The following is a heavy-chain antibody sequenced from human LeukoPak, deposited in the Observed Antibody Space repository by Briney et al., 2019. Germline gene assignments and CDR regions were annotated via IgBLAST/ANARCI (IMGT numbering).Heavy chain of an antibody. CDR3: ARLHLGPYYYGSGSYSPDY. V-gene: IGHV1-18*01. J-gene: IGHJ4*02. CDR1: GYTFTSYG. CDR2: ISAYNGNT. Sequence: ASVKVSCKASGYTFTSYGISWVRQAPGQGLEWMGWISAYNGNTNYAQKLQGRVTMTTDTSTSTAYMELRSLRSDDTAVYYCARLHLGPYYYGSGSYSPDYWGQGTLVTVSS. D-gene: IGHD3-10*01.